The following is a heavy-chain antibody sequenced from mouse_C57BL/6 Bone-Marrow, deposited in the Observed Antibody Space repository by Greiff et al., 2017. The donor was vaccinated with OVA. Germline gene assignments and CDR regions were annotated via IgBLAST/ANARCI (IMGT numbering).Heavy chain of an antibody. J-gene: IGHJ4*01. D-gene: IGHD2-4*01. CDR1: GYTFTSYW. Sequence: VQLQQPGTELVKPGASVKLSCKASGYTFTSYWMHWVKQRPGQGLEWIGNINPSNGGTNYNEKFKSKATLTVDKSSSTAYMQLSSLTSEDSAVYYCAREDYDGGYAMDYWGQGTSVTVSS. CDR2: INPSNGGT. V-gene: IGHV1-53*01. CDR3: AREDYDGGYAMDY.